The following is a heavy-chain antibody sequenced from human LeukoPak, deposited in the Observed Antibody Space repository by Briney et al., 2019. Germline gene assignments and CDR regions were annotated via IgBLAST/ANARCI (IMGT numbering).Heavy chain of an antibody. Sequence: PGGSLRLSCAASGFTFSSYAMSWVRQAPGKGLEWVSAISGSGGSTYYADSVKGRFTISRDNSKNTLYLQMNSLRAEDTAVYYCAKEGNVLLWFGDAFDIWGQGTMVTVSS. CDR3: AKEGNVLLWFGDAFDI. CDR1: GFTFSSYA. D-gene: IGHD3-10*01. J-gene: IGHJ3*02. CDR2: ISGSGGST. V-gene: IGHV3-23*01.